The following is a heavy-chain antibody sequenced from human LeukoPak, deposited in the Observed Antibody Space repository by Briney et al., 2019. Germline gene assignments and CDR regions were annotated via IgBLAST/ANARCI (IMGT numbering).Heavy chain of an antibody. V-gene: IGHV3-53*01. D-gene: IGHD3-22*01. CDR1: GFTVSSNS. CDR2: IYSDNT. Sequence: PGGSLRLSCTVSGFTVSSNSMSWVRQAPGKGLEWVSFIYSDNTHYSDSVKGRFTISRDNSKNTLYLQMNSLRAEDTAVYYCARGAGYYDSSGNDYWGQGTLVTVSS. CDR3: ARGAGYYDSSGNDY. J-gene: IGHJ4*02.